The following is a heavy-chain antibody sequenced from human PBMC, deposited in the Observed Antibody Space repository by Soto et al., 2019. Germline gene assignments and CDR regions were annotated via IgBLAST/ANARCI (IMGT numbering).Heavy chain of an antibody. V-gene: IGHV3-30*18. J-gene: IGHJ6*02. Sequence: GGSLRLFCAASGFTFSSYGMHWVRQAPGKGLEWVAVISYDGSNKYYADSVKGRFTISRDNSKNTLYLQMNSLRAEDTAVYYCAKAKNDFWSGYYPPSRFSGMDVWGQGTTVTVSS. CDR1: GFTFSSYG. CDR2: ISYDGSNK. CDR3: AKAKNDFWSGYYPPSRFSGMDV. D-gene: IGHD3-3*01.